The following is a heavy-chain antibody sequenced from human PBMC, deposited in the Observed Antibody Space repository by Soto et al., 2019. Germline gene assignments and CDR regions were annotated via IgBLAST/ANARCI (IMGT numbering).Heavy chain of an antibody. CDR2: ISKSGSVI. CDR3: GSVSLRFSYGIDV. Sequence: QPGGSLRLSCAASGLTFSSSEMHWVRQAPGKGLEWLSYISKSGSVIYYADSVKGRFTISRDNAKNLLYLQMNSLRAEDTAVYFCGSVSLRFSYGIDVWGQGTTVTVYS. D-gene: IGHD3-3*01. CDR1: GLTFSSSE. J-gene: IGHJ6*02. V-gene: IGHV3-48*03.